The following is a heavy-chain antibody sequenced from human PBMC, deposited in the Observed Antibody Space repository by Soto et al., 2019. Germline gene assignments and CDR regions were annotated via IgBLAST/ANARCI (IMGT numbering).Heavy chain of an antibody. CDR1: GGSISSSY. CDR3: ERIHDSNGYHYSFDH. CDR2: MYKTGST. V-gene: IGHV4-59*03. D-gene: IGHD3-22*01. Sequence: SETLSLTCTVSGGSISSSYWSWIRQPPGKGLEWIGYMYKTGSTVYNPSLKSRVTISVDTSKNQFYLKVNSVTAADTAVYYCERIHDSNGYHYSFDHCDQGTLVAVSS. J-gene: IGHJ4*02.